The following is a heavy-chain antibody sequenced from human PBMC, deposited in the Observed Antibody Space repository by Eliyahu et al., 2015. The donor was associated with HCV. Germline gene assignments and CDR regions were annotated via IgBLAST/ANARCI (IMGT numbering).Heavy chain of an antibody. J-gene: IGHJ5*02. Sequence: QVQLQESGPGLVKPSETLSLTXTVXGGSITTYSXSWIRQPPGKGLEWIGYIHYSGSTNYNPSLKSRVTISVDTSKNQFSLNLTSVTAADTAMYYCASGGGGIAVTGTGGWFDPWGQGTLVTVSS. CDR3: ASGGGGIAVTGTGGWFDP. D-gene: IGHD6-19*01. V-gene: IGHV4-59*01. CDR2: IHYSGST. CDR1: GGSITTYS.